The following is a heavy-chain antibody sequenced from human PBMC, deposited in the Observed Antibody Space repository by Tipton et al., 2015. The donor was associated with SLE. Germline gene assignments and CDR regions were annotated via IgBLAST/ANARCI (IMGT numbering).Heavy chain of an antibody. V-gene: IGHV4-59*01. CDR2: IYYSGST. Sequence: TLSLTCTVSGGSISSYYWSWIRQPPGKGLEWIGYIYYSGSTNYNPSLKSRVTISVDTSKNQFSLKLSSVTAADTAVYYCARSSARRFDPWGQGTLVTVSS. CDR1: GGSISSYY. J-gene: IGHJ5*02. CDR3: ARSSARRFDP. D-gene: IGHD2-15*01.